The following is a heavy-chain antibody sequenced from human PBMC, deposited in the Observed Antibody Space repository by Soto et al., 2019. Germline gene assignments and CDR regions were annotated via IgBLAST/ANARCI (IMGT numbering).Heavy chain of an antibody. CDR1: GFAFSAYA. V-gene: IGHV3-23*01. CDR3: AKGRTSFDF. J-gene: IGHJ4*02. CDR2: ISDSDGGT. Sequence: SLRLSCAASGFAFSAYAMTWVRQAPGKGLEWVADISDSDGGTHYADSVKGRFTISRDNAKNTLYLQMDRLRVEDAAVYYCAKGRTSFDFWGQGTLVTVSS.